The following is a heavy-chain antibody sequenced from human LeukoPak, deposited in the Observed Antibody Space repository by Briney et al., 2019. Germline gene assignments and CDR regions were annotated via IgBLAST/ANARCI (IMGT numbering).Heavy chain of an antibody. V-gene: IGHV3-33*01. D-gene: IGHD1-7*01. CDR3: ARDWELLTAFDI. CDR1: GFIFSSYA. Sequence: GRSLRLSCAASGFIFSSYAMHWVCQAPGKGLEWVAVIWYDAKNMYYAESVKGRFTISRDNSKNTLYLQMNSLRAEDTAVYYCARDWELLTAFDIWGQGTMVTVSS. J-gene: IGHJ3*02. CDR2: IWYDAKNM.